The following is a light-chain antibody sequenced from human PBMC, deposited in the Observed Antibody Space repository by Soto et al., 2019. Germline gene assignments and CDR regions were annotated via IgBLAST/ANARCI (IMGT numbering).Light chain of an antibody. J-gene: IGKJ3*01. CDR3: QQSYSTTIT. CDR1: QSISSY. V-gene: IGKV1-39*01. Sequence: DIQMTQSPPSLCACVGDRLTIICGASQSISSYLNWYQQKPGKAPKLLIYAASSLQSGVPSRFSGSGSGTDFTLTISSLQPEDFATYYCQQSYSTTITFGPGTKVDIK. CDR2: AAS.